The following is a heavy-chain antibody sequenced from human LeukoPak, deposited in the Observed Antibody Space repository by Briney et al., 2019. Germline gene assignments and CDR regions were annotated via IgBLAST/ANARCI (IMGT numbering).Heavy chain of an antibody. CDR1: GGSLTNYY. J-gene: IGHJ4*02. CDR2: IYYSGST. V-gene: IGHV4-59*01. D-gene: IGHD3-3*01. Sequence: PSKTLSLTCTVSGGSLTNYYWSWIRQPPGGRLEWIGYIYYSGSTDYNPSLKSRVTMSVDTSKNQFSLKLNSVTPADTAVYYCARGGQGIFQGDYFGHWGQGALVSVSS. CDR3: ARGGQGIFQGDYFGH.